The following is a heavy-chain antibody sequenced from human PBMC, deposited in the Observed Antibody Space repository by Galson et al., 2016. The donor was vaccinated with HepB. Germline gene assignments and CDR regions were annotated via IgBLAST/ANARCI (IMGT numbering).Heavy chain of an antibody. J-gene: IGHJ4*02. CDR1: GFTFSTYA. CDR2: IANDGTRK. Sequence: SLRLSCAASGFTFSTYALHWVRQAPGKGLEWVSFIANDGTRKDYVDSVKGRFTISRDNSKNTLYLQMNSLRADDTALYYCAREGDSYESDYFDDWGQGTLVTVSA. D-gene: IGHD3-16*01. CDR3: AREGDSYESDYFDD. V-gene: IGHV3-30-3*01.